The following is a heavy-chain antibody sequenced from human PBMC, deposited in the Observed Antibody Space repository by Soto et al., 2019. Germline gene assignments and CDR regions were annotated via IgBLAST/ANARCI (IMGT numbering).Heavy chain of an antibody. Sequence: PGGSLRLSCAASGFTVSSNYMSWVRQAPGKGLEWVSVFYSGGSTYYADSVKGRFIISRDNSKNTMYLQLNSLRAEDTAVYYCARGWSYGLDYWGQGTLVTVSS. CDR3: ARGWSYGLDY. CDR1: GFTVSSNY. D-gene: IGHD5-18*01. V-gene: IGHV3-66*01. J-gene: IGHJ4*02. CDR2: FYSGGST.